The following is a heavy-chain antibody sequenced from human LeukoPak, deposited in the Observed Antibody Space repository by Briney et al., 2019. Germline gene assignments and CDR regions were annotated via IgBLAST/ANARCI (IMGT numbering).Heavy chain of an antibody. D-gene: IGHD4-11*01. CDR2: INSDGSNT. J-gene: IGHJ6*02. Sequence: GGSLRLSCAASGFTFSTYWMPWVRQAPGKRLVWVSRINSDGSNTRYADSVKGRFTISRDNAKNTLSLQMNSLRAEDTAVYYCARVSLTTTHGMDVWGQGTTVTVSS. CDR1: GFTFSTYW. CDR3: ARVSLTTTHGMDV. V-gene: IGHV3-74*01.